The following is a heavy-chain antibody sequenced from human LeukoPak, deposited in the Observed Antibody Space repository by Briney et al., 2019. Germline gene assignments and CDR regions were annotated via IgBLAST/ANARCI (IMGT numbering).Heavy chain of an antibody. CDR1: GFTFSSYW. Sequence: GGSLRLSCAASGFTFSSYWMHWVRQAPGKGLVWVSRINSDGSSTSYADSVKGRFTISRDNAKNTLYQQMNSLRAEDTAVYYCAPGGYCSGGSCYKEYFQHWGQGTLVTVSS. V-gene: IGHV3-74*01. CDR2: INSDGSST. CDR3: APGGYCSGGSCYKEYFQH. J-gene: IGHJ1*01. D-gene: IGHD2-15*01.